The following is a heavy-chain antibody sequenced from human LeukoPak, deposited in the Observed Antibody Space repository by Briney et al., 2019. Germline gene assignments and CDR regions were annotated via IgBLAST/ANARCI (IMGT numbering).Heavy chain of an antibody. CDR2: INAGNGNT. D-gene: IGHD2-8*01. CDR3: ARDSSTNGVPEYFQH. V-gene: IGHV1-3*01. J-gene: IGHJ1*01. Sequence: ASVKVSCKASGYTFTSYAMHWVRQAPGQRLEWMGWINAGNGNTKYSQKFQGRVTITRDTSASTAYMELSSLRSDDTAVYYCARDSSTNGVPEYFQHWGQGTLVTVSS. CDR1: GYTFTSYA.